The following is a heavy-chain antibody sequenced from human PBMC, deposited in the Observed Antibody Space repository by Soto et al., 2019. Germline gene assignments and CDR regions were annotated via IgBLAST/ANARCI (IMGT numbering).Heavy chain of an antibody. D-gene: IGHD6-6*01. V-gene: IGHV4-59*01. Sequence: SETLSLTCTVSGASITQYYWNWIRQSPGKGLEWIVSVSSTGSTVYNPSLTSRVTVSLDTSKNQFSLTLNSVTAADTAVYHCATHYGPAAARLVLDFWGQGTLVTVSS. J-gene: IGHJ4*02. CDR2: VSSTGST. CDR3: ATHYGPAAARLVLDF. CDR1: GASITQYY.